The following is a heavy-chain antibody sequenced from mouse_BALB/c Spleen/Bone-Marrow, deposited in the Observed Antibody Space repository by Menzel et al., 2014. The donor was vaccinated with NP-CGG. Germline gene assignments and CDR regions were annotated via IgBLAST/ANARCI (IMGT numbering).Heavy chain of an antibody. J-gene: IGHJ2*01. V-gene: IGHV1-14*01. CDR1: GYTFTSYV. Sequence: EVQLVESGPELVKPGASVKMSCKASGYTFTSYVMHWVKQKPGQGLEWIGYINPYNDGTKYNEKFKGKATLTSDKSSSTAYMELGSLTSEDSAVYYCARGGYRYRYDDYFDYWGQGTTLTVSS. D-gene: IGHD2-14*01. CDR2: INPYNDGT. CDR3: ARGGYRYRYDDYFDY.